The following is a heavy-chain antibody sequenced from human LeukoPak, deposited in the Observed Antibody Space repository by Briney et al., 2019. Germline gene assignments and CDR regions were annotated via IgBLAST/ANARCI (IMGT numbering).Heavy chain of an antibody. Sequence: PGGSLRLSCAASGFTFDDYAMHWVRQAPGKGLEWVSGISWNSGTIGYADSVKGRFTISRDNAKNSLYLQMNSPRAEDTALYYCASQPAYSSGWYDYWGQGTLVTVSS. CDR2: ISWNSGTI. J-gene: IGHJ4*02. CDR1: GFTFDDYA. D-gene: IGHD6-19*01. CDR3: ASQPAYSSGWYDY. V-gene: IGHV3-9*01.